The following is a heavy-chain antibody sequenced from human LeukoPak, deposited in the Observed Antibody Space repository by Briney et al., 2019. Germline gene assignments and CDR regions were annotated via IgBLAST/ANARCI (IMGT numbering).Heavy chain of an antibody. CDR3: ARGRQDSSGWSGAGWFDP. V-gene: IGHV6-1*01. D-gene: IGHD6-19*01. J-gene: IGHJ5*02. CDR1: GDSVSSNSAV. Sequence: SQTLSLTCAISGDSVSSNSAVWKWIRQSPSRGLEWLGRTYYRSKWYNDYAVSVKSRITINPDTSKNQFSLQLNSVTPEDTAVYYCARGRQDSSGWSGAGWFDPWGQGTLVTVSS. CDR2: TYYRSKWYN.